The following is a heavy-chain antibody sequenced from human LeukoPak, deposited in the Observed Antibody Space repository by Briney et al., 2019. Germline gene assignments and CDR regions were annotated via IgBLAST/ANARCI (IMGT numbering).Heavy chain of an antibody. CDR2: IVVGSGNT. V-gene: IGHV1-58*01. CDR3: AAGLFDYDILTGYYRGGY. D-gene: IGHD3-9*01. CDR1: RFTFTSSA. Sequence: ASVKVSCKASRFTFTSSAVQWVRQARGQQLEGIGWIVVGSGNTNYAQKFQERVTITRDMSTGTAYMELSSLRSEDTAVYYCAAGLFDYDILTGYYRGGYWGQGTLVTVSS. J-gene: IGHJ4*02.